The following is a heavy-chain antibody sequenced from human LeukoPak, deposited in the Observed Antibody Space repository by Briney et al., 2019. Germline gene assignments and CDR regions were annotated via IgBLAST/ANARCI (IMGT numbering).Heavy chain of an antibody. CDR3: ARAQGYCSGGSCYPGGPFDY. V-gene: IGHV4-4*07. Sequence: SETLSLTCTVSGGSISSYYWSWIRQPAGKGLEWIGRIYTSGSTNYNPSLKSRVTMSVDTSKNQFSLKLSSVTAADTAVYYCARAQGYCSGGSCYPGGPFDYWGQGTLVTVSS. CDR2: IYTSGST. CDR1: GGSISSYY. D-gene: IGHD2-15*01. J-gene: IGHJ4*02.